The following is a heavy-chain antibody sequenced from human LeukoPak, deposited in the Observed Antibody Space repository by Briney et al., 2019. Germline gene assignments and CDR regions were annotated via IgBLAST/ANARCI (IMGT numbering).Heavy chain of an antibody. CDR3: ARSKGGAQREYGMDV. Sequence: GGSLRLSCAASGFTFKNYGMSWVRQAPGKGLEWVSSISSGATYIDNAGSVKGRFTISRDNAKNSLYLQMNSLRAEDTAVYYCARSKGGAQREYGMDVWGQGTTVTVSS. CDR1: GFTFKNYG. V-gene: IGHV3-21*06. CDR2: ISSGATYI. D-gene: IGHD1-1*01. J-gene: IGHJ6*02.